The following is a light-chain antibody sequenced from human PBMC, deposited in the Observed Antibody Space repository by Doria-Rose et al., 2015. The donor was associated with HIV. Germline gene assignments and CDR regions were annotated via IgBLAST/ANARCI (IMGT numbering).Light chain of an antibody. CDR1: SSDVGGYNY. CDR2: EVN. CDR3: SSYAGSNHYV. Sequence: QSVLIQPPSASGSPGQSVTVSCTGTSSDVGGYNYVSWYQQHPGKAPKLMIYEVNKRPSGVPDRFSGSKSGNTASLTVSGLQAEDEADYYCSSYAGSNHYVCGTGTKVTV. J-gene: IGLJ1*01. V-gene: IGLV2-8*01.